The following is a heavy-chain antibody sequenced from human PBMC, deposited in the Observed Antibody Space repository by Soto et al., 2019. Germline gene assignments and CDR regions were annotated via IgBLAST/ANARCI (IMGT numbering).Heavy chain of an antibody. J-gene: IGHJ4*02. CDR3: ARGGGPCSSSCYDDY. Sequence: SETLSLTCTVSGGSISSSSYYWGWIRQPPGKGLEWIGSIYYSGSTYYNPSLKSRVTISVDTSKNQFSLKLSSVTAADTAVYYCARGGGPCSSSCYDDYWGQGTLVTVSS. D-gene: IGHD6-13*01. CDR2: IYYSGST. CDR1: GGSISSSSYY. V-gene: IGHV4-39*01.